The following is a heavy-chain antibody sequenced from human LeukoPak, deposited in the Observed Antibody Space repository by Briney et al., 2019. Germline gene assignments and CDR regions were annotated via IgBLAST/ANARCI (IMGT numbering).Heavy chain of an antibody. D-gene: IGHD3/OR15-3a*01. CDR2: IYSNGSP. CDR1: GGSINRFY. Sequence: NPSETLSLTCSVSGGSINRFYFSWIRQPAGKGLEWIGRIYSNGSPDDNPSLKSRVTMSVDTSKNQFSLKLSSVTAADTAVYYCARDFGRTVFDYWGQGTLVTVSS. CDR3: ARDFGRTVFDY. J-gene: IGHJ4*02. V-gene: IGHV4-4*07.